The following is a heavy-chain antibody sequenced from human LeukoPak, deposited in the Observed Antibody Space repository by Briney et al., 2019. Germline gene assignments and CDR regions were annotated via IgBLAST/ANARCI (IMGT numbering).Heavy chain of an antibody. CDR2: TYYRSKWYS. CDR1: GDSASCNSAD. D-gene: IGHD3-10*01. V-gene: IGHV6-1*01. CDR3: ARDLTGIFDT. Sequence: SPTLSLTSAISGDSASCNSADWNWSRQSPSRGLEWLGRTYYRSKWYSDYAVSVKSRITINPDTSKNQFSLQLNSVTPEDTAVYYCARDLTGIFDTWGQGTLVTVSS. J-gene: IGHJ5*02.